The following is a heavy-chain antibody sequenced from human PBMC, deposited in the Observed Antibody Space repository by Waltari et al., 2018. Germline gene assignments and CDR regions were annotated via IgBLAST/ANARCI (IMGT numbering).Heavy chain of an antibody. CDR1: GGSISSYS. CDR3: ARGGAYCGGDCYPHLDY. CDR2: IYYSGST. D-gene: IGHD2-21*01. J-gene: IGHJ4*02. Sequence: QVQLQESGPRLVKPSETLSLTCTAPGGSISSYSWSWIRQPPGKGLEWIGYIYYSGSTSYNPSLKSRVTVSVDTSKNQLSLKLSSVTAADTAVYYCARGGAYCGGDCYPHLDYWGQGTLVTVSS. V-gene: IGHV4-59*01.